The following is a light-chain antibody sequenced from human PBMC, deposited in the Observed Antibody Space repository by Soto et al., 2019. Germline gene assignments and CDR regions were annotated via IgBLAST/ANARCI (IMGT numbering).Light chain of an antibody. CDR1: SSDVGAYNY. CDR3: SSHTGNSISTVV. Sequence: QSVLTQPPSASGSPGQSVTISCTGTSSDVGAYNYVSWFQQHPGKAPKLMIYEVTKRPSGVPDRFSGSKSGDTASLTVSGLQTEDEADYYCSSHTGNSISTVVVGGGTKLTVL. CDR2: EVT. V-gene: IGLV2-8*01. J-gene: IGLJ2*01.